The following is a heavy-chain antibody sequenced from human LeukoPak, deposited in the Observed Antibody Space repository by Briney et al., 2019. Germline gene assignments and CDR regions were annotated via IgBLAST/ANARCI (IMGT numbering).Heavy chain of an antibody. Sequence: PSQTLSLTCTVSGGSISSGSYYWSWIRQPAGKGLEWIGRIYTSGSTNYNPSLKSRVTISVDTSKNQFSLKLSSVTAADTAVYYCARGRASYDFWSGYLFDYWGQGTLVTVSS. J-gene: IGHJ4*02. D-gene: IGHD3-3*01. CDR2: IYTSGST. V-gene: IGHV4-61*02. CDR1: GGSISSGSYY. CDR3: ARGRASYDFWSGYLFDY.